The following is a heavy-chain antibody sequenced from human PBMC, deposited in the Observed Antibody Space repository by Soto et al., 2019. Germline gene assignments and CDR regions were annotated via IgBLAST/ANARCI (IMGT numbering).Heavy chain of an antibody. Sequence: PGKVLEWVSYISSSSSTIYYADSVKGRFTISRDNAKNSLYLQMNSLRDEDTAVYYCASFFGSSLDFSGFFCQAEDGIRDVRSVSAFLLNRSSDL. CDR3: ASFFGSSLDFSGFFCQAEDGIRDVRSVSAFLLNRSSDL. V-gene: IGHV3-48*02. D-gene: IGHD2-15*01. CDR2: ISSSSSTI. J-gene: IGHJ2*01.